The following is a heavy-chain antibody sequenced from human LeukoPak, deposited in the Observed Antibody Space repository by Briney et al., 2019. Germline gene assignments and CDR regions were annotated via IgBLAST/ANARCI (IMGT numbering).Heavy chain of an antibody. CDR3: AKDLKGRWLPPFGEY. Sequence: GRSLRLSCAASGFTFSSYAMSWVRQAPGKGLEWVSAISGSGGSTYYADSVKGRFTISRDNSKNTLYLQMNSLRAEDTAVYYCAKDLKGRWLPPFGEYWGQGTLVTVSS. CDR1: GFTFSSYA. D-gene: IGHD5-24*01. J-gene: IGHJ4*02. CDR2: ISGSGGST. V-gene: IGHV3-23*01.